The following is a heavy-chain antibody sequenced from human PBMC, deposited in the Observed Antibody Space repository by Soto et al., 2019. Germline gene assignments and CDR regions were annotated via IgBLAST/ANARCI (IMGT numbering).Heavy chain of an antibody. CDR3: ARSPCGGDCYSDY. D-gene: IGHD2-21*02. J-gene: IGHJ4*02. V-gene: IGHV3-21*02. Sequence: EVQLVESGGGLVRPGGSLRLSCAASGFTFSNYEISWVRQAPGKGLEWVSSISRSDSYRYYADSVKGRFTISRDNAKNSVFLQMNSLRAEGTAVYYCARSPCGGDCYSDYWGQGTLVTVSS. CDR1: GFTFSNYE. CDR2: ISRSDSYR.